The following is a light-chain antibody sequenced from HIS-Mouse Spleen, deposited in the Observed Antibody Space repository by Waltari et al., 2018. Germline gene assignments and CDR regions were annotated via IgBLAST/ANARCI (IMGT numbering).Light chain of an antibody. V-gene: IGKV3-20*01. CDR2: GAS. CDR1: QSVSSSD. CDR3: QQYGSSP. Sequence: EIVLTQSPGTLSLSPGERATLASRASQSVSSSDLAWYQQKPGQAPRLLIYGASSRATCIPDRFSGSGSGTDFTLTISRLEPEDFAVYYCQQYGSSPFGQGTKVEIK. J-gene: IGKJ1*01.